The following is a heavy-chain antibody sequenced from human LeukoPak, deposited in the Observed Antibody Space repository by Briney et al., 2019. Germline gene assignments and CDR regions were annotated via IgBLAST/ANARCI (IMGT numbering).Heavy chain of an antibody. CDR3: ARAVTSTEGY. J-gene: IGHJ4*02. CDR2: INQDGSQK. Sequence: GGALRLSCAASGFTFTTYWMTWVRQAPGKGVEWVASINQDGSQKYYVDSVKGRFTIPRDNAQKSLYLVMKGLSAKDTAVYYCARAVTSTEGYWGQGTLVTVSS. CDR1: GFTFTTYW. V-gene: IGHV3-7*03.